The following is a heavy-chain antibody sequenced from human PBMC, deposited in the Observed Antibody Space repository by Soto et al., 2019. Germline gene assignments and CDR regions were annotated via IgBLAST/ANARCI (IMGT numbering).Heavy chain of an antibody. V-gene: IGHV1-46*03. CDR2: INPSGGST. D-gene: IGHD5-12*01. J-gene: IGHJ4*02. CDR1: GYTFTSYY. CDR3: ARPPSEYSGYDLNFDY. Sequence: ASVKVSCKASGYTFTSYYMHWVRQAPGQGLEWMGIINPSGGSTSYAQKFQGRVTMTRDMSTSTVYMELSSLRSEDTAVYYCARPPSEYSGYDLNFDYWGQGTLVTVSS.